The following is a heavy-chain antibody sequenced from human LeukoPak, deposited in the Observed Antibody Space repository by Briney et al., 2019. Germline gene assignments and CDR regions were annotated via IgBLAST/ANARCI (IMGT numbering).Heavy chain of an antibody. CDR3: ARVNYYDSSGYFDYYFDY. CDR2: INWNGGST. J-gene: IGHJ4*02. CDR1: GFTFSTYA. D-gene: IGHD3-22*01. Sequence: GGSLRLSCAASGFTFSTYAMSWVRQAPGKGLEWVSGINWNGGSTGYADSVKGRFTISRDNAKNSLYLQMNSLRAEDTALYYCARVNYYDSSGYFDYYFDYWGQGTLVTVSS. V-gene: IGHV3-20*04.